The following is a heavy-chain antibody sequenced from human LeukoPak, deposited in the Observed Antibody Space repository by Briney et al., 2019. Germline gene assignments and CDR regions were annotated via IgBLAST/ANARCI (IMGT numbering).Heavy chain of an antibody. CDR2: IYPGDSDT. CDR3: ARQCSSTSCFFDY. D-gene: IGHD2-2*01. Sequence: GESLKISCKGSGYSFTSYWIGWVRQMPGKGLEWMGIIYPGDSDTRYSPPFQGQVTISADKSISTAYLQWSSLKASDTAMYYCARQCSSTSCFFDYWGQGTLVTVSS. CDR1: GYSFTSYW. J-gene: IGHJ4*02. V-gene: IGHV5-51*01.